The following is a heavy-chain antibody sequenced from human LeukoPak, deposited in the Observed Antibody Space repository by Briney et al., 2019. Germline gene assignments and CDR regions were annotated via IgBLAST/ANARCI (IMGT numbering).Heavy chain of an antibody. D-gene: IGHD3-10*01. CDR1: GGSISSYY. Sequence: PSETLSLTCTVSGGSISSYYWSWIRQPPGKGLEWIGYIYYSGSTNYNPSLKSRVTISVDTSKNQFSLKLSSVTAADTAVYYCARGPTLWFGEPPIDYWGQGTLVTVSS. J-gene: IGHJ4*02. CDR2: IYYSGST. V-gene: IGHV4-59*01. CDR3: ARGPTLWFGEPPIDY.